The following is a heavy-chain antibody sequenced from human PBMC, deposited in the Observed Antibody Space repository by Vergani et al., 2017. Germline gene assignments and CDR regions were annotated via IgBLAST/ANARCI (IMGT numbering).Heavy chain of an antibody. D-gene: IGHD2-8*01. Sequence: QVQLVDSGGGLVKPGGSLRLSCAASGFTFSDYFMTWIRQAPGKGLEWLSYISPSGATIYYADPLKGRFTISRDNAKKSLFLEMKGLRTEDTAIYYCARATCSNGVCTSRDFFDNWGQGTLVTVSS. CDR3: ARATCSNGVCTSRDFFDN. CDR2: ISPSGATI. V-gene: IGHV3-11*01. CDR1: GFTFSDYF. J-gene: IGHJ4*02.